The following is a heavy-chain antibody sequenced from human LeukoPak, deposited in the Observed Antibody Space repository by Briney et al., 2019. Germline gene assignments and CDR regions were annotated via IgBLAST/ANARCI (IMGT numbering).Heavy chain of an antibody. V-gene: IGHV3-30*18. CDR2: ISYDGSNK. CDR1: GFTFSSYG. J-gene: IGHJ4*02. D-gene: IGHD3-9*01. Sequence: GRSLRLSCAASGFTFSSYGMHWVRQAPGKGLEWVAVISYDGSNKYYADSVKGRFTISRGNSKNTLYLQMNSLRAEDTAVYYCAKGALRYFDWLKCFVDYWGQGTLVTVSS. CDR3: AKGALRYFDWLKCFVDY.